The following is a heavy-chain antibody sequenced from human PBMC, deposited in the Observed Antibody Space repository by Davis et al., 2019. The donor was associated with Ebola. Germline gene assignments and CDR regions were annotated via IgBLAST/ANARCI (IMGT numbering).Heavy chain of an antibody. V-gene: IGHV1-69*06. CDR2: NLPISGTA. CDR1: GGTFSSYA. Sequence: SVKVSCKASGGTFSSYAISRVRQAPGPGLEWKGGNLPISGTANYAQKFQGRVTITADKSTSTAYMELSSLRSEDTAVYYCARAAIRELFDVVYYFDYWGQGTLVTVSS. CDR3: ARAAIRELFDVVYYFDY. D-gene: IGHD3-10*01. J-gene: IGHJ4*02.